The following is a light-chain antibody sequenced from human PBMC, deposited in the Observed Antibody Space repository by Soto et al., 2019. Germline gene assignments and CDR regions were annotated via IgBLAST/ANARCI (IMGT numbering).Light chain of an antibody. CDR2: DVS. Sequence: QSALTQPRSVSGSPGQSVTISCTGTYSDIGSYNDVSWYQHHPAKAPRLMIFDVSQRPSGVPERFSGSKSGTSASLAITGLQAEDEGDYYCQAYDYSLTASVFGGGTQLTVL. V-gene: IGLV2-11*01. CDR3: QAYDYSLTASV. J-gene: IGLJ3*02. CDR1: YSDIGSYND.